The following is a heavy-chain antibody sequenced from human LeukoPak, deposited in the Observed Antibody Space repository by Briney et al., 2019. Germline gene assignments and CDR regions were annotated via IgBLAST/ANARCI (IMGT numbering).Heavy chain of an antibody. CDR1: GFTFNIYS. V-gene: IGHV3-23*01. CDR3: AKGSALWGYYLDN. CDR2: FADSGGNT. Sequence: GGSLRLSCAASGFTFNIYSMTWVRQAPGKGLEWVSSFADSGGNTYYADSVKGRFTVSRDSSKTTLFLQMNSLRAEDTAVYYCAKGSALWGYYLDNWGQGTLVTVSS. D-gene: IGHD7-27*01. J-gene: IGHJ4*02.